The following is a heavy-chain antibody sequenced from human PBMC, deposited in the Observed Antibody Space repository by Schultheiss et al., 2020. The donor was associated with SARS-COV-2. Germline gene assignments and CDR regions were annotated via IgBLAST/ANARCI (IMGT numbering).Heavy chain of an antibody. D-gene: IGHD2-2*01. J-gene: IGHJ6*02. CDR2: IKQDGSDK. CDR3: ARGMGYCSSTSCYSGYYYYGMDV. V-gene: IGHV3-7*01. CDR1: GFTFSSYW. Sequence: GESLKISCAASGFTFSSYWMSWVRQAPGKGLEWVANIKQDGSDKYYVDSVKGRFTISRDNAKNSLYLQMNSLRAEDTAVYYCARGMGYCSSTSCYSGYYYYGMDVWGQGTTVTVSS.